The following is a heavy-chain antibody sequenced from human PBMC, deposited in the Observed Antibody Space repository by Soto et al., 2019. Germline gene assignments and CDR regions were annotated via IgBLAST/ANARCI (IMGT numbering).Heavy chain of an antibody. D-gene: IGHD3-22*01. CDR1: GGSVSSGSYY. CDR2: SYYSGST. V-gene: IGHV4-61*01. CDR3: ERGGGYYYLPLDY. J-gene: IGHJ4*02. Sequence: QVQLQESGPGLVKPSETLSLTCTVSGGSVSSGSYYWSWIRQPPGMGLEWIGYSYYSGSTNYNPYLKSRVTISVDTSKNQFSLKLRSVTAADTGVYYWERGGGYYYLPLDYGCQGSQVTVSS.